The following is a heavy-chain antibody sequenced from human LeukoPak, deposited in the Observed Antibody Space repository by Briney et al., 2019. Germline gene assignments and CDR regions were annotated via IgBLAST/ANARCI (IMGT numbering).Heavy chain of an antibody. Sequence: ASVKVSCKASGYTFTSYYMHWVRQAPGKGLEWMGGFDPEDGETIYAQKFQGRVTMTEDTSTDTAYIELSSLRSEDTAVYYCATARYNWNDLDYWGQGTLVTVSS. CDR1: GYTFTSYY. CDR3: ATARYNWNDLDY. D-gene: IGHD1-20*01. V-gene: IGHV1-24*01. J-gene: IGHJ4*02. CDR2: FDPEDGET.